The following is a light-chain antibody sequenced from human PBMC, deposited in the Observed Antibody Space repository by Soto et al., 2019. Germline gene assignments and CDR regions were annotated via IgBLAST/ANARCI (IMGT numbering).Light chain of an antibody. CDR2: LGS. Sequence: IVMTQSPLSLPVTPGEPASISCRSSQSLLHSNGYNYLDWYLQKPGQSPQLLIYLGSNRSSGVPDRFSGSGSGTDFTLKISRVEAVDVGVYYCMQALQTPYTFGQGSKVDI. CDR3: MQALQTPYT. J-gene: IGKJ2*01. V-gene: IGKV2-28*01. CDR1: QSLLHSNGYNY.